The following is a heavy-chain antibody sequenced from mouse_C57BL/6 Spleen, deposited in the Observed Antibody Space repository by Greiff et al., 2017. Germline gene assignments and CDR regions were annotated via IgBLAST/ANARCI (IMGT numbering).Heavy chain of an antibody. V-gene: IGHV1-59*01. Sequence: VQLQQPGAELVRPGTSVKLSCKASGYTFTSYWMHWVKQRPGQGLEWIGVIDPSDSYTNYNQKFKGKATLTVDTSSSTAYMRLSSLTSEDSAVYYCARPDSSGYVAYYFDYWGQGTTLTVSS. J-gene: IGHJ2*01. D-gene: IGHD3-2*02. CDR2: IDPSDSYT. CDR1: GYTFTSYW. CDR3: ARPDSSGYVAYYFDY.